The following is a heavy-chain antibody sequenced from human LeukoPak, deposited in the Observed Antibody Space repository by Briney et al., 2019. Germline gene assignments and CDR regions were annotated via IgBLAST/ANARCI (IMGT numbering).Heavy chain of an antibody. CDR1: GFTFSSYG. Sequence: GGSLRLSCAASGFTFSSYGMSWARQAAGKGLEWVSTISGSAYNTYYADSVKGRFTISRDNSANTLYLQMNSLRAEDTALYYCAKHSGSYFIYYVDSWGQGTLVTVSS. CDR2: ISGSAYNT. CDR3: AKHSGSYFIYYVDS. V-gene: IGHV3-23*01. J-gene: IGHJ4*02. D-gene: IGHD1-26*01.